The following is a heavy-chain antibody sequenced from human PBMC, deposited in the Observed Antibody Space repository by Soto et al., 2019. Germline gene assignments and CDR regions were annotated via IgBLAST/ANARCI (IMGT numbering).Heavy chain of an antibody. J-gene: IGHJ4*02. Sequence: QLQLQESGPGLVKPSETLSLTCTVSGGSISSSSYYWGWIRQPPGKGLEWIGSIYYSGSTYYNPSLKSRVTISVDTSKNQFPLKLSSVTAADTAVYYCARHAREWGTTVTTYFDYWGQGTLVTVSS. CDR1: GGSISSSSYY. CDR2: IYYSGST. V-gene: IGHV4-39*01. CDR3: ARHAREWGTTVTTYFDY. D-gene: IGHD4-17*01.